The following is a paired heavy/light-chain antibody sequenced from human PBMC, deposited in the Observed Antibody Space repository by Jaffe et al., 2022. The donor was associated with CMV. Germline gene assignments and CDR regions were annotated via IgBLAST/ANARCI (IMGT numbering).Heavy chain of an antibody. CDR1: GYTFTSNA. CDR3: ARGYCSGGTCLIFDY. V-gene: IGHV1-3*01. J-gene: IGHJ4*02. Sequence: QVQLVQSGAEVKKPGASVKISCKASGYTFTSNAIHWVRQAPGQRLEWMGWINAGNGKTRYSQKFQGRVTITRGDTSASTAYMEVSSLTSQDTAVYYCARGYCSGGTCLIFDYWGQGTLVTVSS. CDR2: INAGNGKT. D-gene: IGHD2-15*01.
Light chain of an antibody. V-gene: IGLV3-1*01. CDR2: QYD. Sequence: SYELTQPPSVSVSPGQTASITCSGDKLGDKFACWYQQKPGQSPVLVIYQYDQRPSGIPERFSGSNSGNTATLTISGTQAMDEADYYCQAWDSSTGVVFGGGTKLTVL. J-gene: IGLJ2*01. CDR1: KLGDKF. CDR3: QAWDSSTGVV.